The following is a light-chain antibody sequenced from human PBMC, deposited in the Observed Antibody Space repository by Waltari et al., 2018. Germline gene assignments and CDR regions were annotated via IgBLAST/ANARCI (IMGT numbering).Light chain of an antibody. J-gene: IGLJ3*02. CDR2: RNN. V-gene: IGLV1-47*01. Sequence: QSVLTQPPSASGTPGQRVTISCSGSSSNIGSNYLYWYQQLPGAAPKLLIYRNNQRPSGVPDRFSGSKSGTSASLAISGLRSEDEADDYCAAWDDSLSGRVFGGGTKLTVL. CDR3: AAWDDSLSGRV. CDR1: SSNIGSNY.